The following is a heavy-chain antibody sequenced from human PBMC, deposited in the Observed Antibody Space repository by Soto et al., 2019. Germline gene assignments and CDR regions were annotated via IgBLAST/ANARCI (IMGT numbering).Heavy chain of an antibody. J-gene: IGHJ6*03. D-gene: IGHD4-17*01. CDR2: IYPGDSDT. Sequence: GESLKISCKGSGYSFTSYWIGWVRQMPGKGLEWMGIIYPGDSDTRYSPSFQGQVTISADKSISTAYLQWSSLKASDTAMYYCAILSPVRAYYYCYMDVWGKGTTVTLSS. V-gene: IGHV5-51*01. CDR3: AILSPVRAYYYCYMDV. CDR1: GYSFTSYW.